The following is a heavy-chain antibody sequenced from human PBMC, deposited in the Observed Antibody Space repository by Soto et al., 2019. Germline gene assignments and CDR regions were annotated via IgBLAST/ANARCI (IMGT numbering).Heavy chain of an antibody. D-gene: IGHD3-22*01. J-gene: IGHJ2*01. CDR1: GFTFSSYD. Sequence: EVQLVESGGGLVQPGGSLRLSCAASGFTFSSYDMHWVRQATGKGLEWVSAIGTAGDSYYPGSVKGRFTISRENAKNSLYLQENSLRPGDTAVYSCASGLADANWYFALWGRGPLVTVSS. CDR2: IGTAGDS. V-gene: IGHV3-13*04. CDR3: ASGLADANWYFAL.